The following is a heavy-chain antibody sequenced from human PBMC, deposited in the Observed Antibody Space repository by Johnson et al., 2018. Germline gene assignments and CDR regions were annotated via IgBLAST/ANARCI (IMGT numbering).Heavy chain of an antibody. Sequence: EVQLVETGGGLVQPGGSLRLSCAASGFTFSSYSMNWVRPAPGKGLEWVSAISGSGGSTYSEDSVQGRVTISRDNSKNTLYLQMNSLRPEDTAVYYGAKRQQWLVTNDAFDIWGQGTMVTVAS. CDR3: AKRQQWLVTNDAFDI. J-gene: IGHJ3*02. V-gene: IGHV3-23*04. D-gene: IGHD6-19*01. CDR1: GFTFSSYS. CDR2: ISGSGGST.